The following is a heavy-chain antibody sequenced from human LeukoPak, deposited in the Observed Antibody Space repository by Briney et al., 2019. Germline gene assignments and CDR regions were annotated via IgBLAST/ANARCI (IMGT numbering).Heavy chain of an antibody. V-gene: IGHV1-8*01. D-gene: IGHD3-10*01. CDR1: GYTFTSYD. CDR2: MNPNSGNT. Sequence: ASVKVSCKASGYTFTSYDINWVRQATGQGLEWMGWMNPNSGNTGYAQKFQGRVTMTRDTSISTAYMELSSLRSEDTAVYYCARVTYYYGSGSYHLGYWGQGTLVTVSS. J-gene: IGHJ4*02. CDR3: ARVTYYYGSGSYHLGY.